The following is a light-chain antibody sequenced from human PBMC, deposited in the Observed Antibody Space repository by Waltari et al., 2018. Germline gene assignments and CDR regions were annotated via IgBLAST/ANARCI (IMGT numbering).Light chain of an antibody. J-gene: IGKJ3*01. CDR1: QSVSSD. V-gene: IGKV3-11*01. CDR2: DAS. CDR3: QQRSNWPRT. Sequence: DIVLTQSPSTLSLSPGERATLSCRASQSVSSDFAGYQQKPGQAPRLLISDASNRATGIPARCSGSGSGTDFTLSISSLEPEDFAVYYCQQRSNWPRTFGPGTKVDIK.